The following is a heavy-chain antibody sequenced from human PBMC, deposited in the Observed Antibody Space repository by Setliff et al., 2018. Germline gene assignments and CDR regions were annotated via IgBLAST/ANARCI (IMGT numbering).Heavy chain of an antibody. Sequence: NPSETLSLTCGASGGSFSDYYWTWIRQTPGKGLEWIGEINHSGSTQCNPSLKSRVTISVDTSKNQFSLKLNSVTAADTAVYYCARAPRYFDPTGSYFDYWGQGTLVTVSS. CDR2: INHSGST. D-gene: IGHD3-9*01. CDR1: GGSFSDYY. V-gene: IGHV4-34*01. CDR3: ARAPRYFDPTGSYFDY. J-gene: IGHJ4*02.